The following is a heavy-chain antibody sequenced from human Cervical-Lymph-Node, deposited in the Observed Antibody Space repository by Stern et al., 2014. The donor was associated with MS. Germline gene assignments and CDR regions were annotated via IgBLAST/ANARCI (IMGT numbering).Heavy chain of an antibody. J-gene: IGHJ3*02. CDR3: ARGGRGAFDI. CDR1: GDRFTTYD. CDR2: VNPDSGTT. D-gene: IGHD1-14*01. Sequence: QVQLGQSGAEEKKPGASVKVTCKTSGDRFTTYDFNWVRQAPGQGLEWMGWVNPDSGTTGYAPKFQGRVTLTTTTSLKTTSMELRSLRPDDTAVYYCARGGRGAFDIWGQGTMITVSS. V-gene: IGHV1-8*01.